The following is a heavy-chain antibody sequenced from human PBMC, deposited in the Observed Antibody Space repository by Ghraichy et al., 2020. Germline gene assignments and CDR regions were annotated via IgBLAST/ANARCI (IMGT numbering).Heavy chain of an antibody. CDR2: IYYSGST. V-gene: IGHV4-39*01. D-gene: IGHD2-2*01. J-gene: IGHJ5*02. Sequence: ETLALTCTVSGGSISSSSYYWGWIRQTPGKGLEWIGSIYYSGSTYYNPSLKSRVTISVDSSKKQFSLRLSSLSAADTAVYYCARQMRYCTSTSCYWDWFDPWGQGTLVTVSS. CDR1: GGSISSSSYY. CDR3: ARQMRYCTSTSCYWDWFDP.